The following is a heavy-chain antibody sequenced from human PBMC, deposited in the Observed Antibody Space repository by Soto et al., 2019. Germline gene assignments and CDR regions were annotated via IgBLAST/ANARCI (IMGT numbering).Heavy chain of an antibody. CDR3: ARVQVRASKVRAFDY. CDR1: GYTFTSYG. Sequence: QVQLVQSGAEVKKPGASVKVSCKASGYTFTSYGISWVRQAPGQGLEGMGWISAYNGNTNYAQKLQGRVTMTTDTSTSTAYMELRSLRSAVTAVYYCARVQVRASKVRAFDYWGLPSLVTVSS. J-gene: IGHJ4*02. CDR2: ISAYNGNT. D-gene: IGHD4-4*01. V-gene: IGHV1-18*01.